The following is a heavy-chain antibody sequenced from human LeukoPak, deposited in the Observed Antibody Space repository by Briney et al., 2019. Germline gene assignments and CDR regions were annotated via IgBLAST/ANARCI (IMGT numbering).Heavy chain of an antibody. CDR2: ISGTSSYI. CDR3: AREGRQYSGSPWYFDY. D-gene: IGHD1-26*01. V-gene: IGHV3-21*01. J-gene: IGHJ4*02. CDR1: GFAFSSYS. Sequence: PGGSLRLSCAASGFAFSSYSMNWVRQAPGKGLEWVSSISGTSSYIYYADSVKGRFTISRDNAKNSLYLEMNSLRAEDTAVYYCAREGRQYSGSPWYFDYWGQGTLVTVSS.